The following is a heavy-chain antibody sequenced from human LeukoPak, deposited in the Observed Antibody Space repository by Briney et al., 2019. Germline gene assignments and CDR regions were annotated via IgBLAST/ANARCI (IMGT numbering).Heavy chain of an antibody. CDR2: INHSGST. Sequence: PSETLSLTSAVYGGSFSGYYWSWIRQPPGKGLEWIGEINHSGSTNYNPSLKSRVTISVDTSKNQFSLKLSSVTAADTAVYYCARYRDSGGRLAFDIWGQGTMVTVSS. CDR3: ARYRDSGGRLAFDI. D-gene: IGHD2-15*01. V-gene: IGHV4-34*01. J-gene: IGHJ3*02. CDR1: GGSFSGYY.